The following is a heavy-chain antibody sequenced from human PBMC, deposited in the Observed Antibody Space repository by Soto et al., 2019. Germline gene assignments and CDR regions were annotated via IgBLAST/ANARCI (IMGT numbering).Heavy chain of an antibody. CDR3: AKGHKRYFDWLETNWFDP. Sequence: SETLSLTCAVSGGSISSGGYSWSWIRQPPGKGLEWIGYIYHSGSTYYNPSLKSRVTISVDRSKNQFSLKLSPVTAADTAVYYCAKGHKRYFDWLETNWFDPWGQGTLVTVSS. J-gene: IGHJ5*02. V-gene: IGHV4-30-2*01. CDR1: GGSISSGGYS. D-gene: IGHD3-9*01. CDR2: IYHSGST.